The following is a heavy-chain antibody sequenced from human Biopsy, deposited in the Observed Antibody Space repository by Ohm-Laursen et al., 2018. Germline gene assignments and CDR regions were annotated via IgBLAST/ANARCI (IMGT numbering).Heavy chain of an antibody. CDR3: ARGSNDFGGLYFPR. V-gene: IGHV4-59*11. CDR1: GGSFTGHY. Sequence: SQTLSLTCTVSGGSFTGHYWTWIWQPPGKGLEWIGHISCTGYTSYNASLKSRVTISVDTSRNHFSLRLSSLTAADTAVYYCARGSNDFGGLYFPRWGQGTLLTVSS. J-gene: IGHJ4*02. D-gene: IGHD4-23*01. CDR2: ISCTGYT.